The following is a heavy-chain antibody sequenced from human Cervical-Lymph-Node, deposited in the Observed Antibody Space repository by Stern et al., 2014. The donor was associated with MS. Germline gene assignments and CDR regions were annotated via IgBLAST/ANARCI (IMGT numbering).Heavy chain of an antibody. CDR3: AIMGTNGIDV. Sequence: VQLVESGTEVKKPGASVKVSCKASGDTFGTYGVNWVRQAPGQRLEWLGWISGYKGNTNYAQRLQGRVTLTTDTSTTTAYMELRSLRSDDMAVYYCAIMGTNGIDVWGQGTTVTVSS. V-gene: IGHV1-18*03. CDR2: ISGYKGNT. CDR1: GDTFGTYG. J-gene: IGHJ6*02. D-gene: IGHD5-18*01.